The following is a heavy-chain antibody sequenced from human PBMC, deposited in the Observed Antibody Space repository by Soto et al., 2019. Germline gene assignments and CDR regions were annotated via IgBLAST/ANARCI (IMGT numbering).Heavy chain of an antibody. V-gene: IGHV2-5*02. D-gene: IGHD2-21*02. CDR2: IYWDDDK. J-gene: IGHJ6*02. CDR3: VQRRWGGDCLQPYSSHSYYGLDV. Sequence: QITLKESGPTLVKPTQTLTLTCTFSGLSLSTTGVGVGWSRQPPGKALEWLALIYWDDDKRYSPSLKSRLTITKDTSKTQALLTLTNMHPVDTATYYCVQRRWGGDCLQPYSSHSYYGLDVWGQGTTVTVSS. CDR1: GLSLSTTGVG.